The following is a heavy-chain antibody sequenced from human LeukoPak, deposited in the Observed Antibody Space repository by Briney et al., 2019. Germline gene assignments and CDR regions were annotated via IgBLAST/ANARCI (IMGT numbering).Heavy chain of an antibody. CDR3: ARDPSWFQVVAATFVSYYGMDV. Sequence: ASVKVSCKASGGTFSSYAISWVRQAPGQGLEWMGWISAYNGNTNYAQKLQGRVTMTTDTSTSTAYMELRSLRSDDTAVYYCARDPSWFQVVAATFVSYYGMDVWGQGTTVTVSS. CDR2: ISAYNGNT. CDR1: GGTFSSYA. D-gene: IGHD2-15*01. V-gene: IGHV1-18*01. J-gene: IGHJ6*02.